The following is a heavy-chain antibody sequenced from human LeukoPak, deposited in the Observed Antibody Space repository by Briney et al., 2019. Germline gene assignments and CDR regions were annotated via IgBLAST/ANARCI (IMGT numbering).Heavy chain of an antibody. J-gene: IGHJ3*02. CDR2: IDARSGIT. Sequence: GGSLRLSCAASGFSISYYGMHWVRQAPGKGPEWVSYIDARSGITYYADSVQGRFTLSRDNARESVFLQMDSLRVDDTAVYYCARTYDFGRGPPGDAFDNWGPGTWVIVSS. D-gene: IGHD3-3*01. CDR3: ARTYDFGRGPPGDAFDN. CDR1: GFSISYYG. V-gene: IGHV3-48*01.